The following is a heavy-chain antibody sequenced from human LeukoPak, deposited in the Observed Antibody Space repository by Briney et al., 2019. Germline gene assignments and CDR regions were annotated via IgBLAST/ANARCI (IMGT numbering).Heavy chain of an antibody. CDR1: GGSISLSYYY. CDR2: VYYSGTT. Sequence: PSETLSLTCSVSGGSISLSYYYWGWIRQPPGKALEWIGSVYYSGTTSYNPSLKSRVTISVDTSKNQFSLKLSSVTAADTAVYYCARHKDYYYSYMDVWGKGTTVTISS. J-gene: IGHJ6*03. CDR3: ARHKDYYYSYMDV. V-gene: IGHV4-39*01.